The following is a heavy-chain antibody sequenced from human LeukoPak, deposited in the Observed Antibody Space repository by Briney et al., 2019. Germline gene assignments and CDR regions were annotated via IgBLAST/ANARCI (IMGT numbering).Heavy chain of an antibody. Sequence: NASETLSLTCTVSGGSISSSSYYWGWIRQPPGKGLEWIGSIYYSGSTNYNPSLKSRVTISVDTSKNQFSLKLSSVTAADTAVYYCAREITSRYDAFDIWGQGTMVTVSS. CDR1: GGSISSSSYY. V-gene: IGHV4-39*07. D-gene: IGHD3-10*01. J-gene: IGHJ3*02. CDR3: AREITSRYDAFDI. CDR2: IYYSGST.